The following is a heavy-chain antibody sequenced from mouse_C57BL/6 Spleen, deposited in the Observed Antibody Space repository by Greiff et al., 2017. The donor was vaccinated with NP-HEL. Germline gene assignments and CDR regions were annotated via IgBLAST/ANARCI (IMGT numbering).Heavy chain of an antibody. CDR1: GYSITSGYD. CDR2: ISYSGST. V-gene: IGHV3-1*01. CDR3: ARDWIYYGLAY. D-gene: IGHD2-1*01. J-gene: IGHJ3*01. Sequence: ESGPGMVKPSQSLSLTCTVTGYSITSGYDWHWIRHFPGNKLEWKGYISYSGSTNYNPSLKSRISITHDTSKNHFFLKLNSVTTEDTATYYCARDWIYYGLAYWGQGTLVTVSA.